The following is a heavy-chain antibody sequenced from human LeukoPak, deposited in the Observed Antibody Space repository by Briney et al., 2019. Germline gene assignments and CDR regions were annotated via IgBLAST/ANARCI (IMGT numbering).Heavy chain of an antibody. CDR2: IYSDGRTT. V-gene: IGHV3-74*01. CDR1: GFTFSSSW. J-gene: IGHJ3*02. CDR3: ARGTGAFDI. D-gene: IGHD1-1*01. Sequence: GGSLRLSCVASGFTFSSSWMHWVRQAPGKGLVWVSRIYSDGRTTDYADSVKGRFTISRDNAKNTLYLQMNSLRPEDTAVYYCARGTGAFDIWGQGTKVTVSS.